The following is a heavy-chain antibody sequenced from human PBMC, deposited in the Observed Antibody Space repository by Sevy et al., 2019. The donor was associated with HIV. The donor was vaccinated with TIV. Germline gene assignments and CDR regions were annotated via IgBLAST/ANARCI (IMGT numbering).Heavy chain of an antibody. J-gene: IGHJ4*02. CDR3: TRGLATADTPEYYFDY. CDR1: GFTFDDYG. Sequence: GGSLRLSCTTSGFTFDDYGMSWFRQAPGKGLEWVAYITRNSYEAYGGATDYGASVKGRFIISRDDSKSIAYLQMNSLKTEDTGVYYCTRGLATADTPEYYFDYWGQGTLVTVSS. CDR2: ITRNSYEAYGGAT. D-gene: IGHD5-12*01. V-gene: IGHV3-49*03.